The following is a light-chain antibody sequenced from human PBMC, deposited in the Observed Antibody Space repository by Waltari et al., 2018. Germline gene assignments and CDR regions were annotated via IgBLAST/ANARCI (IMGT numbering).Light chain of an antibody. Sequence: SALTQPASVSESPGQSITISCPGTSSDIGTYNYVSWYQQYPGKAPKLMIYDVTKRPSGVSDRFSGSKSGNTASLTISGLQAEDEADYYCCSYAGSSSLVFGGGTKLTVL. CDR2: DVT. CDR3: CSYAGSSSLV. CDR1: SSDIGTYNY. V-gene: IGLV2-23*02. J-gene: IGLJ2*01.